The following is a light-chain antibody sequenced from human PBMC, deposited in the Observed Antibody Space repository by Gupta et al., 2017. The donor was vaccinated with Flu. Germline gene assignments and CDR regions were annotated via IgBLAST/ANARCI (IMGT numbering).Light chain of an antibody. V-gene: IGLV6-57*01. J-gene: IGLJ3*02. CDR1: SGSIARNY. Sequence: TVTISCTRSSGSIARNYVQWYQQRPRSSPNTRIYEDDHRPSGVPDRFSGATDCSSTAASPTIAGLKNEDEDDYYYQAQDSSMGVLGGGTKLTVL. CDR2: EDD. CDR3: QAQDSSMGV.